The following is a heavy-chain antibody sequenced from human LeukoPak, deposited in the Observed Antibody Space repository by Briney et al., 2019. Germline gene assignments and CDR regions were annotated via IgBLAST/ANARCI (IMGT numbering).Heavy chain of an antibody. J-gene: IGHJ3*02. D-gene: IGHD6-13*01. CDR3: ARDYKGAAAEAFDI. V-gene: IGHV3-48*03. CDR1: GFTFSSYE. Sequence: QPGGSLRLSCAASGFTFSSYEMNWVRQAPGKGLEWVSYISSSGSTIYYADSVKGRFTICRDNAKNSLYLQMNSLRAEDTAVYYCARDYKGAAAEAFDIWGQGTMVTVSS. CDR2: ISSSGSTI.